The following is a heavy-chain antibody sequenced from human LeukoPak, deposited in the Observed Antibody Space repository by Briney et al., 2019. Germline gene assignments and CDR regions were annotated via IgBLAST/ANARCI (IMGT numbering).Heavy chain of an antibody. J-gene: IGHJ6*03. V-gene: IGHV3-74*01. CDR2: INNDGSST. Sequence: PGGSLRLSCAASGFTFSSYWMHWVRQAPGKGLVWVSRINNDGSSTSYADSVQGRFTISRDNAKNTLYLQMNSLRAEDTALYYCARVARGDYYYYMDVWGKGTTVTVSS. CDR1: GFTFSSYW. D-gene: IGHD3-10*01. CDR3: ARVARGDYYYYMDV.